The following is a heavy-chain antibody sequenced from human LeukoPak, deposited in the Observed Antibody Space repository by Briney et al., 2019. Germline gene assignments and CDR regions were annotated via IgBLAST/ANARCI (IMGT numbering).Heavy chain of an antibody. Sequence: SGTLSLTCTVSGGSISSTDYYWGWIRQPPGKGLEWIGSIYYSGTTYYNPSLKSRVTISIDTSKNQFSLKLSSVTAADTAVYYCARDRAGNSCYVDWGQGTLVTVSS. D-gene: IGHD2-2*01. CDR3: ARDRAGNSCYVD. CDR2: IYYSGTT. CDR1: GGSISSTDYY. J-gene: IGHJ4*02. V-gene: IGHV4-39*07.